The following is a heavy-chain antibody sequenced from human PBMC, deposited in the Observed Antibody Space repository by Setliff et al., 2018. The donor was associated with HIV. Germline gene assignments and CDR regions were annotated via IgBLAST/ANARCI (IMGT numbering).Heavy chain of an antibody. CDR2: IVDSGST. J-gene: IGHJ6*02. CDR1: GYSISSGYY. CDR3: ARAPSCADSWCYMYYYYYYGMDV. V-gene: IGHV4-38-2*01. Sequence: PSETLSLTCAVSGYSISSGYYWGWIRQSPEKGLEWIGEIVDSGSTNYSPSLKSRVTISLDTSKKQFSLRLNSVTAADTGVYYCARAPSCADSWCYMYYYYYYGMDVWGLGTTVTVSS. D-gene: IGHD2-8*01.